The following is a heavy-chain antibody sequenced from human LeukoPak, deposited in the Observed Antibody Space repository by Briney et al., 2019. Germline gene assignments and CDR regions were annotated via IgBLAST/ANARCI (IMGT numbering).Heavy chain of an antibody. J-gene: IGHJ6*03. Sequence: GASVKVSCKASGYTFTSYYMHWVRQAPGQGLEWMGIINPSGGSTSYAQKFQGRVTMTRDMSTSTVYMELSSLRSEDTAVYYCAKENDRYGSGSYNYYYYYMDVWGKGTTVTVSS. CDR1: GYTFTSYY. CDR2: INPSGGST. V-gene: IGHV1-46*01. CDR3: AKENDRYGSGSYNYYYYYMDV. D-gene: IGHD3-10*01.